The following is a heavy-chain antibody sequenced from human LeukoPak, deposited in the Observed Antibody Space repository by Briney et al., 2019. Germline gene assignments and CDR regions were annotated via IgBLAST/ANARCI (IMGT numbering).Heavy chain of an antibody. V-gene: IGHV3-33*01. CDR2: IWYDGSNK. D-gene: IGHD3-16*01. Sequence: GRSLRLSCAASGFTFSSYGMHWVRQAPGKGLEWVAAIWYDGSNKYYTDSVKGRFTISRDNSKNTLYLQMNSLRAEDTAVYYCASPRGGRWGQGTLVTVSS. J-gene: IGHJ4*02. CDR1: GFTFSSYG. CDR3: ASPRGGR.